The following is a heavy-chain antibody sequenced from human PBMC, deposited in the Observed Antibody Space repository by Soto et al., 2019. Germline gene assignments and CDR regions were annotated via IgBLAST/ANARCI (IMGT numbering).Heavy chain of an antibody. D-gene: IGHD4-17*01. CDR1: GGTFSSYA. J-gene: IGHJ5*02. CDR3: ARAYYHDYGDYDPPDNWFDP. CDR2: IIPILGTA. Sequence: SVKVSCKASGGTFSSYAISWVRQAPGQGLEWMGGIIPILGTANYAQKFQGRVTITADESTSTAYMELSSLRSEDTAVYYCARAYYHDYGDYDPPDNWFDPWGQGTLVTVSS. V-gene: IGHV1-69*13.